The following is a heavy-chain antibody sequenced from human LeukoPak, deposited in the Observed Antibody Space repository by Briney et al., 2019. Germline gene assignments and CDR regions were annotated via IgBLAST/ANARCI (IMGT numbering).Heavy chain of an antibody. D-gene: IGHD4-17*01. CDR2: IYTSGST. CDR1: GGSISSYY. J-gene: IGHJ3*02. CDR3: ARDYGDYGDYSRSDAFDI. V-gene: IGHV4-4*07. Sequence: SETLSLTCTVSGGSISSYYWSWIRQPAGKGLEWIGGIYTSGSTNYNPSLKSRVTMSVDTSKNQFSLKLSSVTAADTAVYYCARDYGDYGDYSRSDAFDIWGQGTMVTVSS.